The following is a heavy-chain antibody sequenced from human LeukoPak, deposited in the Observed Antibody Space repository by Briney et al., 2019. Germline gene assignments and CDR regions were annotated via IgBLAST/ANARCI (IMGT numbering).Heavy chain of an antibody. CDR1: GFTFSNYA. Sequence: GGSLRLSCAASGFTFSNYAMSWVRQAPGKGLEWVSAISGSGGSTYYADSVKGRFTISRDNSKNTLYLQMNSLRAEDTAVYYCAKERGPSTNPFGDYWGQGTLVTVSS. J-gene: IGHJ4*02. D-gene: IGHD3-16*01. CDR2: ISGSGGST. V-gene: IGHV3-23*01. CDR3: AKERGPSTNPFGDY.